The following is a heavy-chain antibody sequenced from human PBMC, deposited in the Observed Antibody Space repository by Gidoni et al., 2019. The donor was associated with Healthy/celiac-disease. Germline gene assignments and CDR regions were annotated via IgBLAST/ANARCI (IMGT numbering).Heavy chain of an antibody. D-gene: IGHD2-2*03. Sequence: QVQLVESGGGVVQPGRSLRLSCAASGFTFSSYDMHWVRNAPGKGLGWVAVISYDGSNKYYADSVKGRFTISRDNSKNTLYLQMNSLRAEDTAVYYCARDLAIVVVPAAIELPPLWGFDPWGQGTLVTVSS. J-gene: IGHJ5*02. CDR1: GFTFSSYD. V-gene: IGHV3-30*01. CDR3: ARDLAIVVVPAAIELPPLWGFDP. CDR2: ISYDGSNK.